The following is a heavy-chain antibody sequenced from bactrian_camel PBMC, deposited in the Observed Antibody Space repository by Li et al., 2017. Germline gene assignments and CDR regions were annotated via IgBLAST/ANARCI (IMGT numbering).Heavy chain of an antibody. D-gene: IGHD4*01. CDR1: YTYDGGD. V-gene: IGHV3S55*01. Sequence: HVQLVESGGGSVQAGGSLRLSCGYTYDGGDMAWFRQAPGMEREGVAAISSAGSADYADSVKGRFTISKDNERNTLALQMNSLKPEDTAMYYCASRKWGCTGELRAEDYSAWGQGTQVTVS. J-gene: IGHJ6*01. CDR2: ISSAGSA. CDR3: ASRKWGCTGELRAEDYSA.